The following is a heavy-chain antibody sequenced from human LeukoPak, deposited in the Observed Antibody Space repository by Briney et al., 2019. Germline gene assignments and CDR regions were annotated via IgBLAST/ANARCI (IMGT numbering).Heavy chain of an antibody. V-gene: IGHV1-8*01. CDR3: ARGAGAVATAQ. J-gene: IGHJ4*02. Sequence: GVSVKVSCKASGYLFTSYDINWVRQATGQGLEWLGWMNPISGNTGYAQKYQGRVTMTRNTSISTAYMELTSLGSEYTAVYYCARGAGAVATAQWGQGTLVTVSS. CDR1: GYLFTSYD. D-gene: IGHD5-12*01. CDR2: MNPISGNT.